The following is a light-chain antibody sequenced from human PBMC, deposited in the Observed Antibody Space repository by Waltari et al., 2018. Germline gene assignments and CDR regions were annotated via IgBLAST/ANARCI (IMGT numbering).Light chain of an antibody. V-gene: IGKV4-1*01. Sequence: DIVMTQSPDSLAVSLGERATIKCKSSQSLLYSSNNKTYLAWFQQKPGQPPKLLIYWASSRESGVPDRISGSGSGTDFTLTISSLQAEDVAVYYCHQYYSIPVTFGGGTKVEIQ. CDR1: QSLLYSSNNKTY. J-gene: IGKJ4*01. CDR2: WAS. CDR3: HQYYSIPVT.